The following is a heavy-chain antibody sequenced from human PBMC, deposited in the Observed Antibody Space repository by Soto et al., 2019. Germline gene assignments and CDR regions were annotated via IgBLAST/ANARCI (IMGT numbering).Heavy chain of an antibody. J-gene: IGHJ4*02. CDR2: ISSSSSYI. CDR3: ARDRGYSGYGPFDY. V-gene: IGHV3-21*01. D-gene: IGHD5-12*01. CDR1: GFTFSSYS. Sequence: EVQLVESGGGLVKPGGSLRLSCAASGFTFSSYSMNWVRQAPGKGLEWVSSISSSSSYIYYADSVKGRFTISRDNAKNSLYLKMNSLRAEDTAVYYCARDRGYSGYGPFDYWGQGTLVTVSS.